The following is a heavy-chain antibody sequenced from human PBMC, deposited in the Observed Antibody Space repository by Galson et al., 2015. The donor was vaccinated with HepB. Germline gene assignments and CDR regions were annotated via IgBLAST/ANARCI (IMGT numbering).Heavy chain of an antibody. J-gene: IGHJ5*02. CDR2: INTYNGKT. V-gene: IGHV1-18*01. CDR1: GYTFSSFS. D-gene: IGHD2-15*01. Sequence: SVKVSCKASGYTFSSFSITWVRQAPGQGLEWLGWINTYNGKTEYAQKFQGRVTMTTDTSTSTVYVELRSLRSDDTAMYYCARGSLIVVVGATQNTWFDPCGQGTLVTVSS. CDR3: ARGSLIVVVGATQNTWFDP.